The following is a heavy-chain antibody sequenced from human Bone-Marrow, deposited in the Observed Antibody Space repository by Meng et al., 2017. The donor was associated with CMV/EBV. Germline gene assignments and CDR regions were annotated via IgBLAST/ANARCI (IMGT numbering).Heavy chain of an antibody. CDR2: ISSSSSYI. J-gene: IGHJ3*02. CDR1: GFTFSSYS. CDR3: ARDAKGVVPGVNDAFDI. D-gene: IGHD2-2*01. Sequence: GGSLRLSCPASGFTFSSYSMNWVRQAPGKGLGWVSSISSSSSYIYYADSVKGRFTISRDNAKNSLYLQMNSLRAEDTAVYYCARDAKGVVPGVNDAFDIRGEGTMVSVSS. V-gene: IGHV3-21*01.